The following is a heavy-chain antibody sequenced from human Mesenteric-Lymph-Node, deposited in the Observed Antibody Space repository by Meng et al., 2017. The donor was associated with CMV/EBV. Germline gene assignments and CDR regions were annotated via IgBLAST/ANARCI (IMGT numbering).Heavy chain of an antibody. D-gene: IGHD1/OR15-1a*01. J-gene: IGHJ5*02. V-gene: IGHV1-46*01. CDR1: GYTFTSYY. Sequence: KASGYTFTSYYMHWVRQAPGQGLEWMGIINPSGGSTSYAQKFQGRVTMTRDTSTSTVYMELSSLRSEDTAVYYCATRELEEPWGWFDPWGQGTLVTVSS. CDR3: ATRELEEPWGWFDP. CDR2: INPSGGST.